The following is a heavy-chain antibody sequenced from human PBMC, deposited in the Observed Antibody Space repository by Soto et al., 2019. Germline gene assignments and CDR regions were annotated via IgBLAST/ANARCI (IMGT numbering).Heavy chain of an antibody. Sequence: PSETLSLTCAVYGGFFSGYYCSWIRQPPGKGLEWIGEINHSGSTNYNPSLKSRVTISVDTSKNQFSLKLSSVTAADTAVYYCARVLEWLRPSDAFDIWGQRTMVTVSS. J-gene: IGHJ3*02. D-gene: IGHD5-12*01. CDR3: ARVLEWLRPSDAFDI. CDR2: INHSGST. CDR1: GGFFSGYY. V-gene: IGHV4-34*01.